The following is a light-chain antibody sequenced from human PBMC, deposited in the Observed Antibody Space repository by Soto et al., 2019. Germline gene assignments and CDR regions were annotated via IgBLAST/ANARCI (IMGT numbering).Light chain of an antibody. CDR3: SSYAGSDSFVV. CDR1: SSDIGNYNL. CDR2: EAI. Sequence: QLVLTQPASMYGSPGQSITISCTGTSSDIGNYNLVSWYQQQPGKAPKLMIYEAIKRPSGVSDRFSASRSGNTASLTISGLLAEDEADYYCSSYAGSDSFVVFGGGTKLTVL. J-gene: IGLJ2*01. V-gene: IGLV2-23*02.